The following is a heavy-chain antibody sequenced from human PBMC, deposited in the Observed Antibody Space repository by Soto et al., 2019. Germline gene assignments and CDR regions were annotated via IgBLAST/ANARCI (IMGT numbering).Heavy chain of an antibody. V-gene: IGHV4-30-4*01. CDR2: IYYSGST. Sequence: QVQLQESGPGLVKPSQTLSLTCTVSGGSISSGDYYWSWIRQPPGKGLEGIGYIYYSGSTYYNPSLKSRVTISVDTSKNQFALKLSSVTAADTAVYYCAREIVVPAGLLDWFDPWGQGTLVTVSS. J-gene: IGHJ5*02. CDR1: GGSISSGDYY. CDR3: AREIVVPAGLLDWFDP. D-gene: IGHD2-2*01.